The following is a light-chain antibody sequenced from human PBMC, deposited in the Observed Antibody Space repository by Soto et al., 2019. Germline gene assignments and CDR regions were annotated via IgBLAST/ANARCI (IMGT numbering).Light chain of an antibody. J-gene: IGKJ5*01. CDR3: QQYNSYSIT. V-gene: IGKV1-5*01. Sequence: DIQMTQSPSTLSAPVGDRVTITCRASQSISSWLAWYQQKPGKAPKLLIYDASSLESGVPSRFSGSGSGTEFTLTISSLQPDDFATYYCQQYNSYSITFGQGTRLE. CDR2: DAS. CDR1: QSISSW.